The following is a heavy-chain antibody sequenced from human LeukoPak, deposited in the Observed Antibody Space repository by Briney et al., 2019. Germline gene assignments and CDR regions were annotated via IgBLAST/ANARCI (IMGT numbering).Heavy chain of an antibody. CDR2: ISYDGSNK. Sequence: PGGSLRLSCAASGFTFSSYGMHWVRQAPGKGLEWVAVISYDGSNKYYADSVKGRFTISRDDSKNTLYLQMNSLRAEDTAVYYCAKDQSGSAEYYFDYWGQGTLVTVSS. V-gene: IGHV3-30*18. J-gene: IGHJ4*02. D-gene: IGHD6-13*01. CDR3: AKDQSGSAEYYFDY. CDR1: GFTFSSYG.